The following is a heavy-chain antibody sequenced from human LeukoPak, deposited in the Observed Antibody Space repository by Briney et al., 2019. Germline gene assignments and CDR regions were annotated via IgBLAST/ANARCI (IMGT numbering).Heavy chain of an antibody. Sequence: ASVKVSCKASGYSLSSHHMHWLRQAPGQGLEWMGKITASSGDTTYAQKFQDRVTMTRDTSTSTVYMELSSLRSEDTAVYYCAIDTYVSDYWGQGTLVTVSA. J-gene: IGHJ4*02. CDR1: GYSLSSHH. CDR3: AIDTYVSDY. CDR2: ITASSGDT. D-gene: IGHD3-10*02. V-gene: IGHV1-46*01.